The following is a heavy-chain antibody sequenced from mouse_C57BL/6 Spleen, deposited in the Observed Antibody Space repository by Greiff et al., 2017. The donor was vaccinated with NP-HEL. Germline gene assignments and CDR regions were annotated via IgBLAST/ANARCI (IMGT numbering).Heavy chain of an antibody. CDR2: IDPSDSET. CDR3: ARSDYSGSSYLDD. V-gene: IGHV1-52*01. J-gene: IGHJ2*01. CDR1: GYTFTSYW. D-gene: IGHD1-1*01. Sequence: QVQLQQPGAELVRPGSSVKLSCKASGYTFTSYWMHWVKQRPIQGLEWIGNIDPSDSETHYNQKFKDKATLTVDKSSSTAYMQLSSLTSEDAAVYYCARSDYSGSSYLDDWGQGTTLTVSS.